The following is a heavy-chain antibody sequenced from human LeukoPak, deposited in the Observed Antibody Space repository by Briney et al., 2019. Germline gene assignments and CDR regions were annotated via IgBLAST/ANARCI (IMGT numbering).Heavy chain of an antibody. CDR2: INPKNGDT. J-gene: IGHJ4*02. CDR1: GYSFIDYY. V-gene: IGHV1-2*02. Sequence: ASVKVSCKASGYSFIDYYMHWVRQAPGQGLEWMGWINPKNGDTNYAQKFQGRVSLTRDASISTAYMELSRLRSDDTAVYYCARAGTVMLLDYWGQGTLVTITS. D-gene: IGHD3-16*01. CDR3: ARAGTVMLLDY.